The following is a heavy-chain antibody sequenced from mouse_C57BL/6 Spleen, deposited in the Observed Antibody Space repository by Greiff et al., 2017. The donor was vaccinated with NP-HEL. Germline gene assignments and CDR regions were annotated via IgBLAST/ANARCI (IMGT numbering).Heavy chain of an antibody. D-gene: IGHD3-2*02. CDR1: GYTFTSYW. CDR2: IYPGSGST. CDR3: ARMGRTAQAYAMDY. Sequence: QVQLQQPGAELVKPGASVKMSCKASGYTFTSYWITWVKQRPGQGLEWMGDIYPGSGSTNYNEKFKSKATLTVDTSSSTAYMQLSSLTSEDSAVYYCARMGRTAQAYAMDYWGQGTSVTVSS. V-gene: IGHV1-55*01. J-gene: IGHJ4*01.